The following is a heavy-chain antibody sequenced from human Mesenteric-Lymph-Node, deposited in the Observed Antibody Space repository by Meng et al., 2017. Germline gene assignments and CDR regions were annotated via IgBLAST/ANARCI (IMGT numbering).Heavy chain of an antibody. J-gene: IGHJ4*02. CDR1: GFTFSNAW. CDR2: ISGTGDII. D-gene: IGHD3/OR15-3a*01. V-gene: IGHV3-23*01. Sequence: GESLKISCAASGFTFSNAWMSWVRQAPGKGLEWVSAISGTGDIIYYADSVKGRFTISRDNSKNLLYLQMNSLRTGDTAIYYCAKQFRDFGLVTSFDYWGQGTLVTVSS. CDR3: AKQFRDFGLVTSFDY.